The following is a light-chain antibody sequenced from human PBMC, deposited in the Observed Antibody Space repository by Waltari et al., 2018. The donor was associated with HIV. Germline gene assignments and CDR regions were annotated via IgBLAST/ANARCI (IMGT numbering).Light chain of an antibody. CDR3: QQYDTLPLT. J-gene: IGKJ4*01. V-gene: IGKV1-33*01. Sequence: DIQMTQSPSSLSSSVGDRVTLTCQASQDISNYLNWYQQKPGKAPKLLIYDVSNLERGVPSRCSGSGSGTDFTFTITSLQPEDFATYYCQQYDTLPLTFGGGTKVEI. CDR2: DVS. CDR1: QDISNY.